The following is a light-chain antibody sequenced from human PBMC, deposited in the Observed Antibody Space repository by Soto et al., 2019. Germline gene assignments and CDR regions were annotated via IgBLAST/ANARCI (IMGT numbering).Light chain of an antibody. CDR3: LHRSDRPPGLT. V-gene: IGKV3-11*01. CDR1: QSVTSH. J-gene: IGKJ4*01. CDR2: DAS. Sequence: EIVLTQSPATLSLSPGERATLSCRASQSVTSHLAWYQHKPGQAPRLLMYDASDRATGIPARFSGSGSGTDFTLTISSLEPEDFAVYYCLHRSDRPPGLTFGGGTKVEIK.